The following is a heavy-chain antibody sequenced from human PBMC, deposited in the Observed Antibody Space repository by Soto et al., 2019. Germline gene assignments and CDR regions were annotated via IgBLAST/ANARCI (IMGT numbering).Heavy chain of an antibody. Sequence: VQLVESGGGLDEPGGSLRLSCAASGFTFSTYLMNWVRQAPGKGLEWVSSIKSDSSSLYYADSVKGRFTISRDNAKNSLHLQMNSLRVEDTAMYFCARKPMTGSQSGAFDIWGQGTMVTVSS. J-gene: IGHJ3*02. CDR1: GFTFSTYL. CDR3: ARKPMTGSQSGAFDI. D-gene: IGHD3-9*01. CDR2: IKSDSSSL. V-gene: IGHV3-21*06.